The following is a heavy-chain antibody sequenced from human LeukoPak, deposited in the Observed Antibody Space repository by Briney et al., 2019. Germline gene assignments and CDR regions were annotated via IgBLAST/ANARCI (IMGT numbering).Heavy chain of an antibody. CDR3: AKVDDY. Sequence: MSSVTVSLTCAVYVGSFSCYYWRWIRQSPGKGLKEIGEIHNRGSTNNQPSLKSRDTMSVHPSKNQFSLKLSTVTSADTAVYCCAKVDDYWGQGTLVTVSS. V-gene: IGHV4-34*04. CDR1: VGSFSCYY. CDR2: IHNRGST. J-gene: IGHJ4*02.